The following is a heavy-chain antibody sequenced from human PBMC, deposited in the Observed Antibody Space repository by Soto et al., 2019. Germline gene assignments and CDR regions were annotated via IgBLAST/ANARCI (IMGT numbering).Heavy chain of an antibody. J-gene: IGHJ4*02. CDR2: IYYSGTT. D-gene: IGHD1-1*01. V-gene: IGHV4-39*01. CDR1: GGSITSSNYY. Sequence: QLQLQESGPGLVKPSETLSLTCTVSGGSITSSNYYWAWIRQPPGKGLEWIGNIYYSGTTYYNPSLKSRVTISVDTSKNQFSLKLTSVTAADTAVYYSASPDRYGEGNFDYWGQGTLVTVSS. CDR3: ASPDRYGEGNFDY.